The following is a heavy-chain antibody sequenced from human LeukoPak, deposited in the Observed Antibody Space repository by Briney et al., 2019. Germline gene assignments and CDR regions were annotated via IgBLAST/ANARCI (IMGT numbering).Heavy chain of an antibody. Sequence: SETLSLTCTVSGGSFSSSGYYWGWIRQPPGKGLEWIGSVDYSGSTYNNPSLKRRVTISVDTSKNHFSLNLKSVTAADTAVYYCARDRLPGPGPNFDSWGQGTLVTVSS. V-gene: IGHV4-39*07. CDR2: VDYSGST. CDR1: GGSFSSSGYY. D-gene: IGHD2-21*02. J-gene: IGHJ4*02. CDR3: ARDRLPGPGPNFDS.